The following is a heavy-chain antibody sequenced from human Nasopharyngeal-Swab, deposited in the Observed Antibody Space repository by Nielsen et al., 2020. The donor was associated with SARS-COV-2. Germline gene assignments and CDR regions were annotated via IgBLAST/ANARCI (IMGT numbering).Heavy chain of an antibody. V-gene: IGHV5-51*01. CDR3: ARLVNDWNYGYYYHYLDV. CDR1: GFSFTSYW. Sequence: GESLKISCEGSGFSFTSYWMGWVRQVPGKGLEWVGIIYPGGSGTRYSPSFQGQVTISGDNAISNAYLQWSSLKAADTAMYYSARLVNDWNYGYYYHYLDVWGKGTTVTVSS. D-gene: IGHD1-7*01. CDR2: IYPGGSGT. J-gene: IGHJ6*03.